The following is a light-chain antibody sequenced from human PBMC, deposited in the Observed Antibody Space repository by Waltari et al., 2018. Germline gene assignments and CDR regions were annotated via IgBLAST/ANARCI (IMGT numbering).Light chain of an antibody. CDR3: QQAWT. CDR2: RTS. J-gene: IGKJ1*01. Sequence: DIQMTQSHSTLSASVGDRVTITCRASQTINTWLAWYQQKPGTAPNLLIYRTSTLESGVPSRFSGSGSVTEFTLTISSLQPDDFATYYCQQAWTFGQGTKVEIK. V-gene: IGKV1-5*03. CDR1: QTINTW.